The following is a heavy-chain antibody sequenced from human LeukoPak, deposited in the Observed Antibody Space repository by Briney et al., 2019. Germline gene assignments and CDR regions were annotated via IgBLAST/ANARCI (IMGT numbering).Heavy chain of an antibody. CDR2: MHNRGSS. J-gene: IGHJ6*02. Sequence: SQTLSLTCTVSGDSISTGGFYWTWLRQHPGKGLEWIAYMHNRGSSYYNPSLQSRVAISIDASRNQFSLTLSSVTAADTAVFYCARHGSYRYYYYGMDVWGQGTTVTVSS. V-gene: IGHV4-31*03. CDR3: ARHGSYRYYYYGMDV. D-gene: IGHD3-16*02. CDR1: GDSISTGGFY.